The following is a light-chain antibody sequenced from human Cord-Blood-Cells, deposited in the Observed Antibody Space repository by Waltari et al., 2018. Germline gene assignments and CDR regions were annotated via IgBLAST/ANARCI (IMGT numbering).Light chain of an antibody. CDR2: DVS. J-gene: IGLJ3*02. Sequence: QSALTQPRSVSGSPGQSVTISCTGTSSYVVGYNYVSWYQQHPGKAPKLMIYDVSKRPSGVPDRFSGSKSGNTASLTISGLQAEDEADYYCCSYAGSYNWVFGGGTKLTVL. V-gene: IGLV2-11*01. CDR1: SSYVVGYNY. CDR3: CSYAGSYNWV.